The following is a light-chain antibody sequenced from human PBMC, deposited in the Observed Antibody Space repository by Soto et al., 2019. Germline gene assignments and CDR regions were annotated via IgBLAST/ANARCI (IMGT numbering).Light chain of an antibody. CDR3: QQRHMWPIT. V-gene: IGKV3-11*01. Sequence: EVVLTQSPVTLSLSPGGRATLSCRASQSFRGLLAWYQQKPGQAPRLLIYDAYNRATGIPPRFSGSGSGTDFTLTISSLGPEDSAVYYCQQRHMWPITFGQGTRLEIK. CDR1: QSFRGL. CDR2: DAY. J-gene: IGKJ5*01.